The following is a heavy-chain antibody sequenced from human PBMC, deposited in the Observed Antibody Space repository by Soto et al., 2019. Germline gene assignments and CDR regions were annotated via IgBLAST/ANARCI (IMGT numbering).Heavy chain of an antibody. V-gene: IGHV3-48*03. CDR1: GFSFSGYG. D-gene: IGHD4-17*01. J-gene: IGHJ4*02. CDR2: ISSSGSLI. Sequence: GGSLRLSCAASGFSFSGYGMNWVRQAPGKGREWISYISSSGSLIYYADSLKGRFTISRDNAKNSLYLQMNSLRAEDTAVYYCATTVTTVDYWGQGTLVTVSS. CDR3: ATTVTTVDY.